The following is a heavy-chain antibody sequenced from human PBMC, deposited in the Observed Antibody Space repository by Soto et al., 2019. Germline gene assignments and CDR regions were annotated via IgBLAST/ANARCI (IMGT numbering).Heavy chain of an antibody. J-gene: IGHJ3*02. CDR1: GYTFTSYS. CDR3: ARLSWELLAFDI. Sequence: ASVKVSCKASGYTFTSYSMHWVRQAPGQGLEWMGIINPSGGSTSYAQKFQGRVTMTRDTSTSTVYMELNSLRAEDTAVYYCARLSWELLAFDIWGQGTMVTVSS. D-gene: IGHD1-26*01. V-gene: IGHV1-46*01. CDR2: INPSGGST.